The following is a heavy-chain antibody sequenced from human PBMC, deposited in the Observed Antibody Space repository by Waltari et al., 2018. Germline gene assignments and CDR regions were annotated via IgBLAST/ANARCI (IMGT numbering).Heavy chain of an antibody. CDR2: INHSGLT. J-gene: IGHJ4*02. CDR3: ATQSAAGFDY. CDR1: GGSFSGYY. V-gene: IGHV4-34*01. Sequence: QVQLQQWGAGLLKPSETLSLTCAVYGGSFSGYYWSWIRQPPGKGLEWIGEINHSGLTNYNPSLKSRVTISVDTSKNQFALKLSSVTAADTAVYYCATQSAAGFDYWGQGTLVTVSS.